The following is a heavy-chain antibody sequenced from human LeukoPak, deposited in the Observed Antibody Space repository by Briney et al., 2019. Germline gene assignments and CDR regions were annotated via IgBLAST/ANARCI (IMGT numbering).Heavy chain of an antibody. J-gene: IGHJ3*02. CDR2: ISVINSGNT. D-gene: IGHD2-21*02. CDR3: SREFPFCGADCFSGVFDI. V-gene: IGHV1-18*01. Sequence: ASVKVSCKASGHTFSSYGINWVRQAPGQGLEWMGWISVINSGNTRYAQNFQGRLTMTTDTSTTTAYMELRSLRSDDTAVYYCSREFPFCGADCFSGVFDIWGQGTMVTVS. CDR1: GHTFSSYG.